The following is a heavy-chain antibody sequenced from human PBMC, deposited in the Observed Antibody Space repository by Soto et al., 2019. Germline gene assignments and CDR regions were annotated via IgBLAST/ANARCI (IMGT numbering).Heavy chain of an antibody. CDR1: SGSISSSNW. Sequence: QVQLQESGPGLVKPSGTLSLTCAVSSGSISSSNWWSWVRQPPGKGLEWIGEIYHSGSTNYNPSLKSRVTIPVDKSKTQFSLKLRSVTAADTAVYYCALIVDLDAFDIWGQGTMVTVSS. CDR3: ALIVDLDAFDI. V-gene: IGHV4-4*02. D-gene: IGHD2-8*01. J-gene: IGHJ3*02. CDR2: IYHSGST.